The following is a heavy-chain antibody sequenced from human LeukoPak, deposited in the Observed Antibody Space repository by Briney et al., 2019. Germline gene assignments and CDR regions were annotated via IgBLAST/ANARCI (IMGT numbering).Heavy chain of an antibody. J-gene: IGHJ4*02. V-gene: IGHV1-18*01. Sequence: ASVEVSCKASGCTFTSYAITWVRQAPGQGLEWMGWISGYIGNTKSTQQFQGRLTMTTDTPTSTAYMELWSLRSDDTAVYFCARRDSNTGFDYWGQGTLVTVSS. CDR2: ISGYIGNT. CDR3: ARRDSNTGFDY. CDR1: GCTFTSYA. D-gene: IGHD5-18*01.